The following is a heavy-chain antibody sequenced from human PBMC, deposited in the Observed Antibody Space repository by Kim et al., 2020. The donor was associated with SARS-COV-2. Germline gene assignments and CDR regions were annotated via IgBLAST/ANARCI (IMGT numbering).Heavy chain of an antibody. V-gene: IGHV3-23*01. D-gene: IGHD3-16*01. CDR1: GFTFSSYA. CDR2: ISGSGGST. J-gene: IGHJ6*03. CDR3: AKDQWGNYYYYYMDV. Sequence: GGSLRLSCAASGFTFSSYAMSWVRQAPGKGLEWVSAISGSGGSTYYADSVKGRFTISRDNSKNTLYLQMNSLRAEDTAVYYCAKDQWGNYYYYYMDVWGKGTTVTVSS.